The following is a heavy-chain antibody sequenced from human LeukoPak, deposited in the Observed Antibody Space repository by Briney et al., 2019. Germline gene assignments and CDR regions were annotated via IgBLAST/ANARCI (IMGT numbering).Heavy chain of an antibody. CDR1: GYTFTSYG. J-gene: IGHJ4*02. V-gene: IGHV1-18*01. D-gene: IGHD3-22*01. Sequence: ASVTVSCKASGYTFTSYGISWVRQAPGQGLEWMGWISAYNGNTNYAQNLQGRVTMTTDTSTSTAYMELRSLRSDDTAVYYCARDLEPRPYDSSGYAVSPVDYWGQGTLVTVSS. CDR2: ISAYNGNT. CDR3: ARDLEPRPYDSSGYAVSPVDY.